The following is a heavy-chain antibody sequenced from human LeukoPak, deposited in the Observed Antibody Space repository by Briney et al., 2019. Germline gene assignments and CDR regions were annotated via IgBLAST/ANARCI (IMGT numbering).Heavy chain of an antibody. CDR1: GYTFTGYY. J-gene: IGHJ4*02. D-gene: IGHD3-16*02. CDR3: ARGFMITFGGVIVIFRD. V-gene: IGHV1-2*02. Sequence: GASVKVSCKAPGYTFTGYYMHWVRQAPGQGLEWMGWINPNSGGTNYAQKFQGRVTMTRDTSISTAYMELSRLRSDDTAVYYCARGFMITFGGVIVIFRDWGQGTLVTVSS. CDR2: INPNSGGT.